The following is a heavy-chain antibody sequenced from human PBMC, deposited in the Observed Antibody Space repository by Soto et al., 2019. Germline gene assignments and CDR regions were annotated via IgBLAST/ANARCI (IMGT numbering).Heavy chain of an antibody. CDR1: GFIFNTYD. V-gene: IGHV3-13*01. CDR3: ARGRSNRFDSSPAPRFDP. CDR2: IGTLFDT. J-gene: IGHJ5*02. Sequence: EVQLVESGGGLVQPGGSLRLSCEASGFIFNTYDMHWVRQSTGKGLEWVSGIGTLFDTYYTGSVRGRFTISRDNARSSFYPQMNNLRVDDTAVYYCARGRSNRFDSSPAPRFDPWGQGILVTVSS. D-gene: IGHD2-21*01.